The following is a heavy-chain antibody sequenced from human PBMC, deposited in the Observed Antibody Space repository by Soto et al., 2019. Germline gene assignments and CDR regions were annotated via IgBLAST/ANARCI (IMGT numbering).Heavy chain of an antibody. CDR2: IYYSGSN. CDR1: GGSISSSSYY. J-gene: IGHJ5*01. V-gene: IGHV4-39*01. Sequence: PSETLSLTCTVSGGSISSSSYYWGWIRQPPGRGLEWIGSIYYSGSNYYNPSLRSRLTMSVDTSNNQFSLKLSSVTAADTAVYYCARPRANSGGLAVGAHNWFDSWGQGILVTVSS. CDR3: ARPRANSGGLAVGAHNWFDS. D-gene: IGHD6-25*01.